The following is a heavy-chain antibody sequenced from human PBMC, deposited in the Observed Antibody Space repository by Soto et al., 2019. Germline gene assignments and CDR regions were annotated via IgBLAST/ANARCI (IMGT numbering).Heavy chain of an antibody. D-gene: IGHD3-22*01. Sequence: QVQLQELGPGLVKPSQTLSLTCTVSGGSISSGGYYWSWIRQHPGKGLEWIGYIYYSGSTYYNPSLKSRVTISVDTSKNQFSLKLSSVTAADTAVYYCARLSNYDSSGYYYVSYYGMDVWGQGTTVTVSS. CDR3: ARLSNYDSSGYYYVSYYGMDV. V-gene: IGHV4-31*03. CDR1: GGSISSGGYY. CDR2: IYYSGST. J-gene: IGHJ6*02.